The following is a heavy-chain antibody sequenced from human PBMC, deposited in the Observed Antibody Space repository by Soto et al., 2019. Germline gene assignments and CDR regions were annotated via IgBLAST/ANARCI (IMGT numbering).Heavy chain of an antibody. CDR2: VSATGGAT. V-gene: IGHV3-23*01. Sequence: EVQLLESGGGLVQPGGSLRLSCAASGFNFSNYSMTWVRQAPGKGLEWVSAVSATGGATYYADSVKGRFTITRDNAKNTLYLQVNSLRAEDTALYCCAKASRGSRGYMYSCDGVDVWGQGTMVTVSS. CDR3: AKASRGSRGYMYSCDGVDV. D-gene: IGHD3-22*01. J-gene: IGHJ6*02. CDR1: GFNFSNYS.